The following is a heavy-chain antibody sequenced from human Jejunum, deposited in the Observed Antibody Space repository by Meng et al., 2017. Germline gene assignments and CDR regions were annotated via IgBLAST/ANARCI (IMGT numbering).Heavy chain of an antibody. D-gene: IGHD2-15*01. V-gene: IGHV4-4*02. CDR3: ARDWGCRDGYCFSGLLEF. CDR2: IYHGGDT. Sequence: QVQLQGSGPGLVRPSGTLTLTWSVAGDSISSNNRWTWVRQPPGRGLEWIGEIYHGGDTNYNPSLTSPVTISVDKSKNQFTLRLNSVTAADTAIYYCARDWGCRDGYCFSGLLEFWGQGILVTVSS. CDR1: GDSISSNNR. J-gene: IGHJ4*02.